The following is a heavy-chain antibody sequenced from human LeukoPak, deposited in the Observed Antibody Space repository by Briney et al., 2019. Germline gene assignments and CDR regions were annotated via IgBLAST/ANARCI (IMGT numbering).Heavy chain of an antibody. J-gene: IGHJ6*03. CDR1: GFTFSVYW. CDR3: TRDERGDYRYYMDV. V-gene: IGHV3-7*01. D-gene: IGHD1-1*01. Sequence: PGGSLRLSCATSGFTFSVYWMSWVRQAPGKGLEWVANIKQDGSERYYLDSVKGRFTISRDYARKSLYLEMNYLRAEDTAVYYCTRDERGDYRYYMDVWGKGTTVTVSS. CDR2: IKQDGSER.